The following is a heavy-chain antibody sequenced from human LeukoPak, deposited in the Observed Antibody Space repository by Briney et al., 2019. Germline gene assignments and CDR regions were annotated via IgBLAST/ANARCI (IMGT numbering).Heavy chain of an antibody. CDR2: INYSGTT. Sequence: PSETLSLTCTVSGVSISSDSYYWGWLRQSPGKGLEWIGSINYSGTTYYNPSLKSRVTISVDTSKNQFSLKVSSVTAADTAVYYCARRVPSGSGSYDFDYWGQGTLVTVSS. CDR3: ARRVPSGSGSYDFDY. CDR1: GVSISSDSYY. J-gene: IGHJ4*02. V-gene: IGHV4-39*01. D-gene: IGHD3-10*01.